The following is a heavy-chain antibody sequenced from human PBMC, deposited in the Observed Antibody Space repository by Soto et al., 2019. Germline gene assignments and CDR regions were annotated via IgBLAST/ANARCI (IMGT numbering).Heavy chain of an antibody. CDR3: ARAHAPTLPFDY. V-gene: IGHV4-4*07. Sequence: PSETLSLTCTVSGGSLSKYYWSWIRQPAGKGLEWIGRIFHSGNAKYNPSLKSRVTISVDTSKNQFSLSLDSVTAADTAVYFCARAHAPTLPFDYWGQGTLVTVSS. CDR2: IFHSGNA. J-gene: IGHJ4*01. CDR1: GGSLSKYY. D-gene: IGHD2-15*01.